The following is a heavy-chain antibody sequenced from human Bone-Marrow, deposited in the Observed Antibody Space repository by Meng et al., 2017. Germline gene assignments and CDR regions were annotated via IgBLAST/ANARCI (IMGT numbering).Heavy chain of an antibody. V-gene: IGHV4-39*01. CDR2: VYYSGNT. D-gene: IGHD3-10*01. CDR3: ARHEWPISFGK. J-gene: IGHJ4*02. CDR1: GVSISSSSYY. Sequence: QLQLQESGPGLVKPSESLSRTCTVSGVSISSSSYYWGWIRQPPGKGLEWIGTVYYSGNTYYTPSLKSRVTISVDTSRTQFSLNLSSVTAADTAVYYCARHEWPISFGKWGQGTLVTVSS.